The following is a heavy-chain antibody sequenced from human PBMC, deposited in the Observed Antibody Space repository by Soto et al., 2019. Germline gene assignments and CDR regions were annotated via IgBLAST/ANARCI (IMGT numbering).Heavy chain of an antibody. Sequence: SETLSLTCIVSGGSVSSGSYYWSWIRQPPGKGLEWIGFIYYTGRTSYNPSLKSRVTISVDTSKNQFSLKLSSVTAADTALYFCATMSSSGYPLDYWGRGTLVTVS. J-gene: IGHJ4*02. D-gene: IGHD3-22*01. V-gene: IGHV4-61*01. CDR1: GGSVSSGSYY. CDR3: ATMSSSGYPLDY. CDR2: IYYTGRT.